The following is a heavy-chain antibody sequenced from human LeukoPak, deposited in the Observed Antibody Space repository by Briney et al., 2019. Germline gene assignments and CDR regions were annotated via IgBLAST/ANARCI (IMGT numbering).Heavy chain of an antibody. Sequence: ASVKVSCKASGYTFTNYAITWVRQAPGQGLEWMGWISAYNGNTNFAQKFRGRVTMTTDTSTSTAYMELRSLRSDDTAVYYCAREQIYCSGGSCYDYWGQGTLVTVSS. J-gene: IGHJ4*02. V-gene: IGHV1-18*01. CDR1: GYTFTNYA. D-gene: IGHD2-15*01. CDR3: AREQIYCSGGSCYDY. CDR2: ISAYNGNT.